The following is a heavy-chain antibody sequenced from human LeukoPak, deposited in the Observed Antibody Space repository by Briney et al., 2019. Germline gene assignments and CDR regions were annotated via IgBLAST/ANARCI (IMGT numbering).Heavy chain of an antibody. V-gene: IGHV3-30*02. Sequence: PGGSLRHSCAASGFTFSSYGMHWVRQAPGKGLEWVAFIRYDGSNKYYADSVKGRFTISRDNSKNTLYLQMNSLRAEDTAVYYCASSGLLWFGSLHYFDYWGQGTLVTVSS. CDR3: ASSGLLWFGSLHYFDY. CDR1: GFTFSSYG. J-gene: IGHJ4*02. D-gene: IGHD3-10*01. CDR2: IRYDGSNK.